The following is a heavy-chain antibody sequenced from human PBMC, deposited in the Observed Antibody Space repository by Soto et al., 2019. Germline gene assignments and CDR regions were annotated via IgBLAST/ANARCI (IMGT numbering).Heavy chain of an antibody. CDR3: AKGPVSGDFWTGYYRMDV. CDR2: ISGRGGST. D-gene: IGHD3-3*01. J-gene: IGHJ6*03. V-gene: IGHV3-23*01. CDR1: GFTFSNYA. Sequence: EVQLLESGGGLVQPGGSLRLSCAASGFTFSNYAMNWVRQAPGKGLEWVSAISGRGGSTYYADSVKGRFTISRDNSKNTLYLQMNSLRAEDTAVYYCAKGPVSGDFWTGYYRMDVWGKGTTVTVSS.